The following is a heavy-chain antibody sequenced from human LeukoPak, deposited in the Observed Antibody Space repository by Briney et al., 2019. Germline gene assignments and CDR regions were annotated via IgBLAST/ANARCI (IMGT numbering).Heavy chain of an antibody. V-gene: IGHV4-61*01. J-gene: IGHJ4*02. D-gene: IGHD3-22*01. Sequence: SETLSLTCTVSGGSVSSGSYYWSWIRQPPGKGLEWIGYIYYSGSTNYNPSLKSRVTISVDTSKNQFSLKLSSVTAADTAVYYCARVRDSSGYPFDYWGQGTLVTVSS. CDR2: IYYSGST. CDR3: ARVRDSSGYPFDY. CDR1: GGSVSSGSYY.